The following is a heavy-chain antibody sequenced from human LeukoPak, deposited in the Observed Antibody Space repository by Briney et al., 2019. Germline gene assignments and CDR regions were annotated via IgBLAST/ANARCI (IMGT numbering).Heavy chain of an antibody. CDR3: AVITIFGVVIGGKTFDI. V-gene: IGHV1-2*02. D-gene: IGHD3-3*01. CDR2: INPNSGGT. CDR1: GYTFTGYY. Sequence: ASVKVSCKASGYTFTGYYMHWVRQAPGQGLEWMGWINPNSGGTNYAQKFQGRVTMTRDTSISTAYMELSRLRSDDTAVYYCAVITIFGVVIGGKTFDIWGQGTMVTVSS. J-gene: IGHJ3*02.